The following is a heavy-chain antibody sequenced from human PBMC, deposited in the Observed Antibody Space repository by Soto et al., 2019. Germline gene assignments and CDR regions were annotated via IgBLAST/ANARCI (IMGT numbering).Heavy chain of an antibody. CDR1: GDSVSSNSAA. Sequence: QVQLQQSGPGLVKPSQTLSLTCAISGDSVSSNSAAWNWIRLSPSRGLEWLGRTYYRSKWHSVYATYVKSRISIKPDTSKNQFSLQLNSVPPDDTAIYYCARGPGSLRPWGQGTLVTVSS. J-gene: IGHJ5*02. CDR3: ARGPGSLRP. V-gene: IGHV6-1*01. CDR2: TYYRSKWHS. D-gene: IGHD1-1*01.